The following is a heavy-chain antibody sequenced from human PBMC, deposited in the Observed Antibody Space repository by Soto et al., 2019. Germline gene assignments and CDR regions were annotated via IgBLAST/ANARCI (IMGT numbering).Heavy chain of an antibody. D-gene: IGHD6-19*01. J-gene: IGHJ4*02. Sequence: QVQLVQSGAEVKKPGASVKVSCKASGYTFTSYGISWVRQAPGQGPEWMGWISADNGNTNYAQRLQDRVPISTDTSTSTAYMELRSLRSDDTAVYYCARDARYSTGYYLHWGQGTLVTVSS. CDR2: ISADNGNT. V-gene: IGHV1-18*01. CDR1: GYTFTSYG. CDR3: ARDARYSTGYYLH.